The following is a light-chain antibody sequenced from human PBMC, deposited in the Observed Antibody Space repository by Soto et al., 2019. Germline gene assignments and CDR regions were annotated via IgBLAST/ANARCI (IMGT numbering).Light chain of an antibody. CDR2: EVS. Sequence: QSALTQPPSASGSPGQSVTISCTGTSSDVGDNYVSWYQQHLGKAPKLIIYEVSQRPSGVPDRFSGSKSGNTASLTVSGLQAEDGTDYYCQSYDSRLSAVVFGGGTKLTVL. CDR1: SSDVGDNY. J-gene: IGLJ2*01. CDR3: QSYDSRLSAVV. V-gene: IGLV2-8*01.